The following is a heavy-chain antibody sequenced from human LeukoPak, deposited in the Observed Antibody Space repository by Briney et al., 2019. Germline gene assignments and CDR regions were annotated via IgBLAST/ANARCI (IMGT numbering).Heavy chain of an antibody. CDR3: AKGTGGTFYYFDY. J-gene: IGHJ4*02. D-gene: IGHD2-8*02. V-gene: IGHV4-61*02. CDR2: IYTSGST. Sequence: PSETLSLTCTVSGGSISSGNYQWTWIRQPAGKGLEWIWRIYTSGSTNYNPSLKSRVTISVDTSKNQFSLKLSSVTAADTAVYYCAKGTGGTFYYFDYWGQGTLVTASS. CDR1: GGSISSGNYQ.